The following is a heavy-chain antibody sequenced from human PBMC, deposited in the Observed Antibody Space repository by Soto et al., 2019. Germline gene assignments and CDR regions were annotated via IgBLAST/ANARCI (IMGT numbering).Heavy chain of an antibody. CDR3: ATRRDGYNPLGNFDY. D-gene: IGHD5-12*01. V-gene: IGHV3-73*01. CDR1: GFTFSGSA. J-gene: IGHJ4*02. CDR2: IRSKANSYAT. Sequence: GGSLRLSCAASGFTFSGSAMHWVRQASGKGLEWVGRIRSKANSYATAYAASVKGRFTISRDDSKNTAYLQMNSLKTEDTAVYYCATRRDGYNPLGNFDYWGQGTLVTVSS.